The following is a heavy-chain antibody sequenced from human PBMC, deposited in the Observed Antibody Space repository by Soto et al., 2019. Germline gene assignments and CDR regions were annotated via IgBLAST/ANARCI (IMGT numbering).Heavy chain of an antibody. CDR1: GGTFSSYA. CDR2: IIPIFGTT. V-gene: IGHV1-69*13. Sequence: GASVKVSCKASGGTFSSYAISWVRQAPGQGLEWMGGIIPIFGTTNYAQKFQGTVTITADESTSTAYMELSSLRSEDAAVYYCAVADYSFNDFVPMVPGPFFYFGKGTLVSVSS. D-gene: IGHD2-2*01. CDR3: AVADYSFNDFVPMVPGPFFY. J-gene: IGHJ4*02.